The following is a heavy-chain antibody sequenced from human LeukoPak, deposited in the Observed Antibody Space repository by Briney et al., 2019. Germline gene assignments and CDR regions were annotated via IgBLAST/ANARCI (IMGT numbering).Heavy chain of an antibody. Sequence: PGGSLRLSCAASGFTFSSHDMHWVRQPTGKGLESVSVIGTAGNTYYADSVKGRFTISRENARNSLLLQMDNLRAEDTAVYYCARSKSYSSGWTDFDWWGQGTLVTVSS. J-gene: IGHJ4*02. CDR2: IGTAGNT. CDR3: ARSKSYSSGWTDFDW. CDR1: GFTFSSHD. D-gene: IGHD6-19*01. V-gene: IGHV3-13*01.